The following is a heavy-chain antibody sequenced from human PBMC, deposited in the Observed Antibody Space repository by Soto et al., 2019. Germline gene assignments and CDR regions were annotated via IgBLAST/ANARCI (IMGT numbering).Heavy chain of an antibody. CDR3: ARATMSGFGNYWVGDV. Sequence: GGSLRLSCAASGFTFSSYWMHWVRQAPGKGLVWVSRISYDGSSTTYADSVKGRFTISRDNAKNTLYLQMDSLTAEDTVVYFCARATMSGFGNYWVGDVWGQGTTVTVSS. V-gene: IGHV3-74*01. CDR2: ISYDGSST. CDR1: GFTFSSYW. J-gene: IGHJ6*02. D-gene: IGHD3-10*01.